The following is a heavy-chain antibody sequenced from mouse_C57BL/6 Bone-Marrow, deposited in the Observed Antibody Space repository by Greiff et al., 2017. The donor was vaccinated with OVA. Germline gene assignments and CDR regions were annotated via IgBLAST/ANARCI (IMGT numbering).Heavy chain of an antibody. CDR1: GFTFSSYA. CDR2: ISAGGSYT. Sequence: EVQRVESGGGLVKPGGSLKLSCAASGFTFSSYAMSWVRQTPDKRLEWVATISAGGSYTYYPDNVQGRFTISRDNAKNNLYLQMSKLESEDTAMYYCARDKGYGNDPDYGGQGTTLTVSS. J-gene: IGHJ2*01. D-gene: IGHD2-10*02. CDR3: ARDKGYGNDPDY. V-gene: IGHV5-4*01.